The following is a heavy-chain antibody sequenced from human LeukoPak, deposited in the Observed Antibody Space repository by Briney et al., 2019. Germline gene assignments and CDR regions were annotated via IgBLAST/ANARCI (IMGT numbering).Heavy chain of an antibody. CDR2: INPNSGGT. CDR3: ARYDILTGYYKSGYFDL. J-gene: IGHJ2*01. Sequence: ASVKVSCKASGYTFTGYYMHWVRQAPGQGLEWMGWINPNSGGTNYAQKFQGRVTMTRDTSISTAYMELSRLRSDDTAVYYCARYDILTGYYKSGYFDLWGRGTLVTVSS. CDR1: GYTFTGYY. D-gene: IGHD3-9*01. V-gene: IGHV1-2*02.